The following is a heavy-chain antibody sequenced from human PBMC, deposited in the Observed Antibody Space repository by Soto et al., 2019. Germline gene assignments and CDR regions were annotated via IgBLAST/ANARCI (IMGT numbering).Heavy chain of an antibody. CDR1: GFTFSGYE. D-gene: IGHD3-22*01. Sequence: LRLSCAAGGFTFSGYEMNWVRQAPGKGLEWVSYISSSGDTIYSADSVKGRFTISRDNAKNSLYLQMDSLRVEDTAVYYCAREPYYYDSSGYPGYFDYWGQGTLVTVS. V-gene: IGHV3-48*03. J-gene: IGHJ4*02. CDR3: AREPYYYDSSGYPGYFDY. CDR2: ISSSGDTI.